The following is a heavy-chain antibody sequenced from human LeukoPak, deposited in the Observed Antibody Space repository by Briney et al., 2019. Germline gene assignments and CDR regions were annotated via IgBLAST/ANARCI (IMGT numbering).Heavy chain of an antibody. CDR3: ARAYSSGWEYFDY. J-gene: IGHJ4*02. CDR1: GFTFSSYA. V-gene: IGHV3-30-3*01. Sequence: PGGSLRLSCAASGFTFSSYAMHWVRQAPGKGLEWVAVISYDGSNKYYADSVKGRFTISRDNSKNTLYLQMNSLRAEDTAVYYCARAYSSGWEYFDYWGQGTLVTVSS. CDR2: ISYDGSNK. D-gene: IGHD6-19*01.